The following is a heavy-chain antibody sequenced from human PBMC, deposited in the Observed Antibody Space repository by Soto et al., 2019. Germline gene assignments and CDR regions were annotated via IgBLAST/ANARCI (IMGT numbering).Heavy chain of an antibody. CDR1: GGSISSYY. CDR3: AREYSSGWYGGYYYYYMDV. D-gene: IGHD6-19*01. V-gene: IGHV4-59*01. CDR2: IYYSGST. Sequence: SETLSLTCTVSGGSISSYYWSWIRQPPGKGLEWIGYIYYSGSTNYNPSLKSRVTISVDTSKNQFSLKLSSVTAADTAVYYCAREYSSGWYGGYYYYYMDVWGKGTTVTVSS. J-gene: IGHJ6*03.